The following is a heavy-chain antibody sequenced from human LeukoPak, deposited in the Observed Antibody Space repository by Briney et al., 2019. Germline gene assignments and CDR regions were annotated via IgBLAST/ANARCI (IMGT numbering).Heavy chain of an antibody. V-gene: IGHV3-23*01. J-gene: IGHJ4*02. CDR3: AKGGFTMIVVGITHFDY. CDR1: GFTFSSYA. Sequence: GGSLRLSCAASGFTFSSYAMSWVRQAPGKGLEWVSAISGSGGSTYYADSVKGRFTISRDNSKNTLYLQMNSLRAEDTAVYYCAKGGFTMIVVGITHFDYWGQGTLVTGSS. CDR2: ISGSGGST. D-gene: IGHD3-22*01.